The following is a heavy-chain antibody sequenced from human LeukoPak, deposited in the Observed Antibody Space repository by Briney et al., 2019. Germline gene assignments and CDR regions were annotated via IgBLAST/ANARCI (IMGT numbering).Heavy chain of an antibody. CDR3: AKGVGTVVPSFFDF. D-gene: IGHD3-22*01. Sequence: GGSLRLSCAASGFTFSDYAMTWVRQAPGKGLEWVSVVSAAGDDTYYADSVKGRFTISRDNSKNTLNLQMHSPRVEDTAVYYCAKGVGTVVPSFFDFWGQGVPVTVSS. J-gene: IGHJ4*02. CDR2: VSAAGDDT. V-gene: IGHV3-23*01. CDR1: GFTFSDYA.